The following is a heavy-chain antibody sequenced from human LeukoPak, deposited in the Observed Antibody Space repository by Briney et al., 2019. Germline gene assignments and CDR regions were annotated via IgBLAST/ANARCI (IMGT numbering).Heavy chain of an antibody. V-gene: IGHV4-61*01. CDR1: GGSVSSGSYY. CDR2: IYYSGST. CDR3: ARAHRYSGRSKLSEPPNFDY. Sequence: PSETLSLTCTVSGGSVSSGSYYWSWIRQPPGKGLEWIGYIYYSGSTNYNPSLKSRVTISVDTSKNQFSLKLSSVTAADTAVYYCARAHRYSGRSKLSEPPNFDYWGQGTLVTVSS. D-gene: IGHD5-12*01. J-gene: IGHJ4*02.